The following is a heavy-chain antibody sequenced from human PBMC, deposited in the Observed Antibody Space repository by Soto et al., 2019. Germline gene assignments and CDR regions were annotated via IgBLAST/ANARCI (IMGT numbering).Heavy chain of an antibody. D-gene: IGHD6-19*01. CDR1: GFTFSSYA. Sequence: ETLSLTCIVSGFTFSSYAMHWVRQAPGKGLEYVSAISSNGGSTYYADSVKGRFTISRDNSKNTLYLQMSSLRAEDTAVYYCVKDPGVAVEAFDIWGQGTMVTVSS. V-gene: IGHV3-64D*06. J-gene: IGHJ3*02. CDR2: ISSNGGST. CDR3: VKDPGVAVEAFDI.